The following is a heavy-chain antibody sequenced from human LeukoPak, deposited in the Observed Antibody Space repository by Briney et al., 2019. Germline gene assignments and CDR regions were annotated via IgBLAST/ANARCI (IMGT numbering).Heavy chain of an antibody. D-gene: IGHD3-3*01. CDR2: IIPIFGTA. J-gene: IGHJ2*01. CDR3: AKRSPSGTWYFDL. V-gene: IGHV1-69*13. Sequence: SVKVSCKASGGTFSSYAISWVRQAPGQGLEWMGGIIPIFGTANYAQKIQGRVTITADESTSTAYMELSSLRSEDTAVYYCAKRSPSGTWYFDLWGRGTLVIVSS. CDR1: GGTFSSYA.